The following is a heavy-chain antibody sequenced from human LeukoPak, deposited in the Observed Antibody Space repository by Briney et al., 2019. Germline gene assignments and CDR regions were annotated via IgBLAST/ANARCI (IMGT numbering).Heavy chain of an antibody. Sequence: GGSLRLSCAASGFTFRNSAMSWVRQAPGKGPERVSAISDSGGKTYYSDSVKGRFTISRDNSKNTLYLQMNSLRGEGTAVYYCAKDRLVHDSWGQGTLVTVSS. CDR2: ISDSGGKT. CDR1: GFTFRNSA. D-gene: IGHD6-13*01. CDR3: AKDRLVHDS. V-gene: IGHV3-23*01. J-gene: IGHJ4*02.